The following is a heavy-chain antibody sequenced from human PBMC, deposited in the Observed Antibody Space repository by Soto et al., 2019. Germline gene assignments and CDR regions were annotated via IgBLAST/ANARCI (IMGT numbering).Heavy chain of an antibody. D-gene: IGHD2-15*01. CDR2: IYYSGST. J-gene: IGHJ4*03. CDR1: GGSISSYY. V-gene: IGHV4-59*08. CDR3: ARGCPSAFDF. Sequence: SETLSLTCTVSGGSISSYYWSLIRQPPGKGLEWIGYIYYSGSTNYNPSLKSRVTISVDTSKNQFSLKLSCVTAEDTAVYYCARGCPSAFDFWGQGTMVTVSS.